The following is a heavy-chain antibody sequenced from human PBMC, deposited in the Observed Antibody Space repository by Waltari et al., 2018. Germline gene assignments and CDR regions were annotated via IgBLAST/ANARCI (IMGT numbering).Heavy chain of an antibody. Sequence: EVQLVDSGGGLVQPGGSLRLSCATSGFTFRNYWMSWVRQAPGKGLEWVANIKQDGSDKYYVDSVKGRFTISRDNAKNSLFLQMNSLRVEDTAVYYCARDRGVIVYWGQGTLVTVSS. V-gene: IGHV3-7*01. D-gene: IGHD3-22*01. CDR1: GFTFRNYW. CDR3: ARDRGVIVY. J-gene: IGHJ4*02. CDR2: IKQDGSDK.